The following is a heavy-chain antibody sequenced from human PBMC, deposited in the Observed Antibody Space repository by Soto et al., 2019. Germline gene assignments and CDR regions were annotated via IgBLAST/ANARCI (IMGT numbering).Heavy chain of an antibody. CDR2: IYYSGST. V-gene: IGHV4-31*03. D-gene: IGHD3-22*01. CDR3: ASASSGYSTFDY. J-gene: IGHJ4*02. Sequence: PSETLSVTCTVSGGSISIAGYYWSWIRQHPGKDLEWISYIYYSGSTYYNPSLKSRVTISGDTSKNQFSLKLSSVPAADTPVYYCASASSGYSTFDYCRQRTLVTVSS. CDR1: GGSISIAGYY.